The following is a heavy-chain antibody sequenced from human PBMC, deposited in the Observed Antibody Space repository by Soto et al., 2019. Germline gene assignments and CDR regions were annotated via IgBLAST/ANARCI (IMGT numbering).Heavy chain of an antibody. CDR2: MNPNSGNT. CDR1: GYTFTSYD. V-gene: IGHV1-8*01. CDR3: ARRLGGGYSYGYEGDDAFDI. Sequence: ASVKVSCKASGYTFTSYDINWVRQATGQGLEWMGWMNPNSGNTGYAQKFQGRVTMTRNTSISTAYMGLSSLRSEDTAVYYCARRLGGGYSYGYEGDDAFDIWGQGTMVTVSS. D-gene: IGHD5-18*01. J-gene: IGHJ3*02.